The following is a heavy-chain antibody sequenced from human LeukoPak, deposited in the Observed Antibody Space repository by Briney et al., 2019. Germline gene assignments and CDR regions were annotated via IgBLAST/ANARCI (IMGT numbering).Heavy chain of an antibody. V-gene: IGHV3-53*01. D-gene: IGHD1-26*01. CDR2: IYSGGST. J-gene: IGHJ3*02. CDR3: ARGGSNLSAFDI. Sequence: GGSLRLSCAASGFTVSSIYMSWVRQAPGKGLEWVSIIYSGGSTFYAVSVKGRFTISRDNSKNTLYLQMNSLRAADEAVYYCARGGSNLSAFDICGQGTMVTVSS. CDR1: GFTVSSIY.